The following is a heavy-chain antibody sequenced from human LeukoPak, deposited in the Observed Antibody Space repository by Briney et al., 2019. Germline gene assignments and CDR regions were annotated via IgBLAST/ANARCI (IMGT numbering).Heavy chain of an antibody. CDR2: FDPEDGET. CDR3: ASLQFIAAAGTSGSWDY. CDR1: GYTLTELS. V-gene: IGHV1-24*01. J-gene: IGHJ4*02. Sequence: GASVKVSCKVSGYTLTELSMHWVRQAPGKGLEWMGGFDPEDGETIYAQRFQGRVTMTEHTSTDTAYMELSSLRSEDTAVYYCASLQFIAAAGTSGSWDYWGQGTLVTVSS. D-gene: IGHD6-13*01.